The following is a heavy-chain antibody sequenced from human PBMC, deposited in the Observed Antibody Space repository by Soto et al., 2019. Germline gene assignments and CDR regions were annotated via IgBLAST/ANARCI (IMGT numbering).Heavy chain of an antibody. CDR3: ARGPDYDGMDV. V-gene: IGHV3-33*01. Sequence: QVQLVESGGGVVQPGRSLRLSCAASGFTFSSYGMHWVRQAPGKGLEWVAVIWYDGSNKYYADSVKGRFTISRANSKNTLYLQMNSLRAEDTAVYYCARGPDYDGMDVWGQGTTVTVSS. CDR1: GFTFSSYG. J-gene: IGHJ6*02. CDR2: IWYDGSNK.